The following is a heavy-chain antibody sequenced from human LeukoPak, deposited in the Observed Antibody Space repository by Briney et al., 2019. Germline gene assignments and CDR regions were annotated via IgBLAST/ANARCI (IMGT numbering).Heavy chain of an antibody. D-gene: IGHD5-12*01. Sequence: SETLSLTCAVYGGSFSGYYWSWIRQPPGKGLEWIGEINHSGSTNYNPSLKSRVTISVDTSKSQFSLKLSSVTAADTAVYYCARVVVVAKADAFDIWGQGTMVTVSS. CDR2: INHSGST. CDR3: ARVVVVAKADAFDI. J-gene: IGHJ3*02. CDR1: GGSFSGYY. V-gene: IGHV4-34*01.